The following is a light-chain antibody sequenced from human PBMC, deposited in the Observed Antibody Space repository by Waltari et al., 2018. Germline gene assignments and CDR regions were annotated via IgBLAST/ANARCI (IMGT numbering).Light chain of an antibody. Sequence: DVQLTQSPSSLSASLGDNVTITCRASQTIRSYLTWFQQTPGRAPTVLIFVASSLQSGVPSRFSGSGFGTDFTLTISNLQPEDFATYYCQQDYVLPPTFGGGTRVDI. CDR1: QTIRSY. V-gene: IGKV1-39*01. CDR3: QQDYVLPPT. J-gene: IGKJ4*01. CDR2: VAS.